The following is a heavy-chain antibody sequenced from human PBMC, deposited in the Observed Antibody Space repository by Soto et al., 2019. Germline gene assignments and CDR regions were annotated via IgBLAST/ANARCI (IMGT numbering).Heavy chain of an antibody. D-gene: IGHD1-26*01. Sequence: LSLTCAASGFTFSNAWMSWVRQAPGKGLEWVGRIKSKTDGGTTDYAAPVKGRFTISRDDSKNTLYLQMNSLKTEDTAVYYCLESYSGSYYAFEIWGQGTMVTVS. CDR3: LESYSGSYYAFEI. CDR2: IKSKTDGGTT. J-gene: IGHJ3*02. V-gene: IGHV3-15*01. CDR1: GFTFSNAW.